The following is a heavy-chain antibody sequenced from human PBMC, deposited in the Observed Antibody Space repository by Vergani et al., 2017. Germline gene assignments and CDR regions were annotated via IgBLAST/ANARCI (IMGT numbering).Heavy chain of an antibody. J-gene: IGHJ4*02. Sequence: EVHLVESGGGLVQPGRSLRLSCSGSGFTLGDYAMTWVRQAPGKGLEWVAFIWSKPYGGTTEYAASVKGRFTISRDDSKSIAYLQMSSLKAEDTAVYYCTRDRLDDSYADWDYWGQGTLVTVSP. CDR1: GFTLGDYA. D-gene: IGHD3-16*01. CDR2: IWSKPYGGTT. V-gene: IGHV3-49*04. CDR3: TRDRLDDSYADWDY.